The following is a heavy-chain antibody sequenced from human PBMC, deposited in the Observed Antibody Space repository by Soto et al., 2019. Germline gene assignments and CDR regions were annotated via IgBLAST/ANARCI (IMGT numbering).Heavy chain of an antibody. V-gene: IGHV1-46*01. CDR3: ARLAGYTAIVWRCNRFDP. D-gene: IGHD5-18*01. CDR1: GLTITCNS. J-gene: IGHJ5*02. CDR2: INPSCGTT. Sequence: SVKPTCKAPGLTITCNSLHWAQQAHGQGLEWMGIINPSCGTTSYAQKFQGRVTMTTDASTSAAYMELSSLRSEDTAVYYCARLAGYTAIVWRCNRFDPCGQGTLVTVSS.